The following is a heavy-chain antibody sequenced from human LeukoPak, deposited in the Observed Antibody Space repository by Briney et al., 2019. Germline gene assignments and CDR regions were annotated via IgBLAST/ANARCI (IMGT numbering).Heavy chain of an antibody. J-gene: IGHJ4*02. CDR2: IDSDGGNA. D-gene: IGHD3-16*01. Sequence: GGSLRLSCEASRFTFSTHWMHWVRQAPGKGLVWVSRIDSDGGNAYYADSVKGRFTISRYNAKNTLYLQMNSLRAEDTAVYYCARGGGVLTAIDFWGQGTLVTVSS. CDR3: ARGGGVLTAIDF. V-gene: IGHV3-74*01. CDR1: RFTFSTHW.